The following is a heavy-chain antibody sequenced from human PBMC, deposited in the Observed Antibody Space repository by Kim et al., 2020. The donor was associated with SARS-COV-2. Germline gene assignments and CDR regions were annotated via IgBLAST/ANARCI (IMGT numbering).Heavy chain of an antibody. Sequence: GGSLRLSCAASGFTFSSYSMNWVRQAPGKGLEWVSSISSSSSYIYYADSVKGRFTISRDNAKNSLYLQMNSLRAEDTAVYYCARVRSSSPDAFYIWGQGTTVTVSS. CDR1: GFTFSSYS. V-gene: IGHV3-21*01. J-gene: IGHJ3*02. D-gene: IGHD6-6*01. CDR3: ARVRSSSPDAFYI. CDR2: ISSSSSYI.